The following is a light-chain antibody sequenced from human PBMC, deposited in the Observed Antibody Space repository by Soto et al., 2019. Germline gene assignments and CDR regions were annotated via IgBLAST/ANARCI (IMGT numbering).Light chain of an antibody. V-gene: IGKV3-15*01. J-gene: IGKJ1*01. CDR1: QSVSSN. CDR2: GAS. CDR3: QQYNNWPET. Sequence: EIVMTQSRATLSVSPGERATLSCRASQSVSSNLAWYQQKPGQAPRLLIYGASTRATGIPARFSGSGSGTEFTLTIRSLQPEDFAVYYCQQYNNWPETFGQGTKV.